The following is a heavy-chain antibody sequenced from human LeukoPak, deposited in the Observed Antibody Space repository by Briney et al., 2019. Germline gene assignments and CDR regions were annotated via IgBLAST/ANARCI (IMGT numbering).Heavy chain of an antibody. CDR3: ARGPRITMVRGSLDY. D-gene: IGHD3-10*01. CDR1: GGSFSGYY. Sequence: SETLSPTCAVYGGSFSGYYWSWIRQPPGKGLEWIGEINHSGSTNYNPSLKSRVTISVDTSKNQFSLKLSSVTAADTAVYYCARGPRITMVRGSLDYWGQGTLVTVSS. J-gene: IGHJ4*02. V-gene: IGHV4-34*01. CDR2: INHSGST.